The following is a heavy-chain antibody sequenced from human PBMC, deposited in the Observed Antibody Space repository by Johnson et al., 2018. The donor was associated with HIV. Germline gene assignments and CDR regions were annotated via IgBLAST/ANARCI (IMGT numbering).Heavy chain of an antibody. J-gene: IGHJ3*01. Sequence: QVQLVESGGGVVQPGRSLRLSCAASGFTFSSYGMHWVRQAPGKGLEWVAFISYDGSNKYYADSVKDRFTISRDNSRNTLYLQMNSLRAEDTTVYFCAIMSAPEDADAFDFWGQGTMVTVSS. CDR2: ISYDGSNK. D-gene: IGHD1-14*01. V-gene: IGHV3-30*19. CDR1: GFTFSSYG. CDR3: AIMSAPEDADAFDF.